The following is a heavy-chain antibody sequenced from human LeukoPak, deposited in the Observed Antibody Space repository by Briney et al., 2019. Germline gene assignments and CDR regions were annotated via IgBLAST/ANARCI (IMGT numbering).Heavy chain of an antibody. CDR3: ARGTMAAGFDP. CDR2: IYSSGST. CDR1: GGSISSYY. V-gene: IGHV4-4*07. D-gene: IGHD4/OR15-4a*01. Sequence: ASETLSLTCTVSGGSISSYYWNWIRQPAGKGLEWIGRIYSSGSTNYNPSLKSRVTVSVDTSENQFSLKLNSVTAADTAIYYCARGTMAAGFDPWGQGTLVTVSS. J-gene: IGHJ5*02.